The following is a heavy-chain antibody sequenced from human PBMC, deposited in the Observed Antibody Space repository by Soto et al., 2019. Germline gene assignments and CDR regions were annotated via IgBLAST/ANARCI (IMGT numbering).Heavy chain of an antibody. CDR2: ITSSSTYI. Sequence: GGSLRLSCAASGFTFSSYSMNWVRQAPGKGLEWVSSITSSSTYIYYADSVKDRFTISRDNAKNSLYLQMNSLRAEDTAVYYCAGSSYTSSWDGYHFDFWGQGTLVTVSS. CDR1: GFTFSSYS. J-gene: IGHJ4*02. CDR3: AGSSYTSSWDGYHFDF. V-gene: IGHV3-21*01. D-gene: IGHD6-13*01.